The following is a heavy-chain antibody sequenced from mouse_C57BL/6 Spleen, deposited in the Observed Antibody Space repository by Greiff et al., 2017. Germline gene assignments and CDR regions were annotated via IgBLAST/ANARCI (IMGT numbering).Heavy chain of an antibody. J-gene: IGHJ3*01. CDR1: GYAFSSYW. CDR3: AATTVVAPFAY. CDR2: IYPGGGDT. D-gene: IGHD1-1*01. Sequence: QVQLQQSGAELVKPGASVKISCKASGYAFSSYWMNWVKQRPGKGLEWIGQIYPGGGDTNYNGKFKGKATLTADKSSSTAYMQLSSLTSEDSAVYSCAATTVVAPFAYWGQGTMVTVSA. V-gene: IGHV1-80*01.